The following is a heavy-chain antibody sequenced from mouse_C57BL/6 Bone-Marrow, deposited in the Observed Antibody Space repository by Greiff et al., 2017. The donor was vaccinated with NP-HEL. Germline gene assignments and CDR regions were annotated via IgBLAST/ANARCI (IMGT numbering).Heavy chain of an antibody. V-gene: IGHV1-81*01. CDR3: ARRGLLRYFDV. Sequence: VQLQQSGAELARPGASLKLSCKASGYTFTSYGISWVNQRTGQGLEWIVEIYPRSGNTYYNEKFKGKVTLTADKTSSKAYMELRSLKSEDSAVYFCARRGLLRYFDVWGTGTTVTVSS. CDR2: IYPRSGNT. CDR1: GYTFTSYG. D-gene: IGHD2-3*01. J-gene: IGHJ1*03.